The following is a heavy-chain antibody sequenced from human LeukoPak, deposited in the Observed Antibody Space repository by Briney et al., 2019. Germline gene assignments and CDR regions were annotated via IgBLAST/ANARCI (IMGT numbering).Heavy chain of an antibody. CDR1: GYTFTGYY. CDR2: INPNSGDT. Sequence: ASVKVSCKASGYTFTGYYMHWVRQAPGQGFEWMGWINPNSGDTNYAQKFQGRVTMTRDTSISTAYMELSRLRSDDTAVYYCARDTGGGSTFMDVWGQGTTVTVSS. J-gene: IGHJ6*02. CDR3: ARDTGGGSTFMDV. V-gene: IGHV1-2*02. D-gene: IGHD5/OR15-5a*01.